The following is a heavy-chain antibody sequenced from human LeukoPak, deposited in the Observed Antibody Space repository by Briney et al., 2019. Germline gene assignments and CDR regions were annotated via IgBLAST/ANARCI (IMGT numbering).Heavy chain of an antibody. J-gene: IGHJ5*02. V-gene: IGHV4-39*01. D-gene: IGHD3-10*01. CDR3: ASSYLGGRGNMVRGGRNFGFDP. CDR2: IYYSGST. Sequence: KPSETLSLTCTVSGGSISSSSYYWGWSRQPPGKGLEWIVSIYYSGSTYYNPSLKSRLTISVDTSKNHFSLKLSSVTAADSAVYYCASSYLGGRGNMVRGGRNFGFDPWGQGTLVTVSS. CDR1: GGSISSSSYY.